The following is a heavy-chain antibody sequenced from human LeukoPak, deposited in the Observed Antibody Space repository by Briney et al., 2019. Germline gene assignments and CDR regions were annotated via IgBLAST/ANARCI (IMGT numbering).Heavy chain of an antibody. CDR2: IWYDGSNK. D-gene: IGHD6-19*01. Sequence: GGSLRLSCAASGFTFGSYGMHWVRQAPGKGLEWVAVIWYDGSNKYYADSVKGRFTISRDNSKNTLYLQMNSLRAEDTAVYYCAKDRSSGWSDFDYWGQGTLVTVSS. J-gene: IGHJ4*02. CDR1: GFTFGSYG. V-gene: IGHV3-33*06. CDR3: AKDRSSGWSDFDY.